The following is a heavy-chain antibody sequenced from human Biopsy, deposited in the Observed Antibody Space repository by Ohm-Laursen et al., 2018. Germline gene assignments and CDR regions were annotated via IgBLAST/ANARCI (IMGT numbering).Heavy chain of an antibody. J-gene: IGHJ4*02. D-gene: IGHD3-3*01. Sequence: SVKVSCKVSGGPSSNYDFSWVRQAPGQGLEWVGRIVPVLGHLNYAQRFQGRVSITADKSTSYVFMELSRLTSGDTAVYYCAADADGYYTEFDYWGPGTLVTVSS. CDR3: AADADGYYTEFDY. CDR1: GGPSSNYD. V-gene: IGHV1-69*04. CDR2: IVPVLGHL.